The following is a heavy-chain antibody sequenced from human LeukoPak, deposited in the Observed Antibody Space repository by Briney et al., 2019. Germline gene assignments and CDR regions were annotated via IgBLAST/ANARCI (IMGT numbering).Heavy chain of an antibody. Sequence: SETLSLTCTVSGGSISSYYWSWTRQPPGKGLEWIGYIYYSGSTNYNPSLKSRVTISVDTSKNQFSLKLSSVTAADTAVYYCARDPYYDSSTYWYFDLWGRGTLVTVSS. CDR2: IYYSGST. V-gene: IGHV4-59*01. CDR3: ARDPYYDSSTYWYFDL. CDR1: GGSISSYY. D-gene: IGHD3-22*01. J-gene: IGHJ2*01.